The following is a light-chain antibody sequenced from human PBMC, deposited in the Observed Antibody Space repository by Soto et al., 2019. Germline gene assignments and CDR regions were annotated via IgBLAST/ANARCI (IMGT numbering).Light chain of an antibody. Sequence: DIQMTQSPSTLSSSVGDRVTITCRASQSINRWLAWYQQKPGKAPKLLIYKASTLESGVPSRFSGGGIGTEFSLTISSLQTEDFATYYCQQANSLPITFGQGTRLE. J-gene: IGKJ5*01. CDR1: QSINRW. CDR2: KAS. CDR3: QQANSLPIT. V-gene: IGKV1-5*03.